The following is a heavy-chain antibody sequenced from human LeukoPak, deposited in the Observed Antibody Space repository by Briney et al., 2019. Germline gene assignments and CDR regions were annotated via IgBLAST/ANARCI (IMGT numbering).Heavy chain of an antibody. Sequence: PGGSLRLSCAGSGFTFSNGWMNWVRQAPGKGLEWVGRIKSKVDGGTTDYAAPVKGRFTISRDEPKNTVYLQMISLKTEDTAVYYCSTGGYYEDYWGQGTLVTVSS. J-gene: IGHJ4*02. CDR1: GFTFSNGW. D-gene: IGHD3-22*01. V-gene: IGHV3-15*01. CDR3: STGGYYEDY. CDR2: IKSKVDGGTT.